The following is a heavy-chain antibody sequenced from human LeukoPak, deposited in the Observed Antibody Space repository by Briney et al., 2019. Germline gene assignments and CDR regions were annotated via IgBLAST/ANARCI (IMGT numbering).Heavy chain of an antibody. V-gene: IGHV3-23*01. J-gene: IGHJ4*02. CDR2: ISGSGGST. Sequence: GGSLRLSCAASGFTFSSYAMSWVRQAPGKGLEWVSAISGSGGSTYYADSVKGRFTISRDNSKNTLYLQMNSLRAEDTAVYYCAKAVDEKGATKSWVDYWGQGTLVTVSS. CDR3: AKAVDEKGATKSWVDY. D-gene: IGHD1-26*01. CDR1: GFTFSSYA.